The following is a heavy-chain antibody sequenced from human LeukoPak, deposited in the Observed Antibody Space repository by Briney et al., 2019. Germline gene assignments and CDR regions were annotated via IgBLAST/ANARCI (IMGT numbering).Heavy chain of an antibody. CDR2: INHSGST. J-gene: IGHJ6*03. V-gene: IGHV4-34*01. CDR1: GGSFSGYY. Sequence: SETLSLTCAVYGGSFSGYYWSWIRQPPGKGLEWIGEINHSGSTNYNPSLKSRVTISVDTSKNQFSLKLSSVTAADTAVYYCATNGYYCMDVWGKGTTVTVSS. D-gene: IGHD2-8*01. CDR3: ATNGYYCMDV.